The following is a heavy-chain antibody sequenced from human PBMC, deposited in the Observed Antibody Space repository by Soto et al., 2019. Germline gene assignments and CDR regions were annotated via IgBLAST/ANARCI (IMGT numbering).Heavy chain of an antibody. V-gene: IGHV5-10-1*01. CDR3: AILYSSSSAGMDV. D-gene: IGHD6-6*01. CDR2: IDPSDSHT. CDR1: GYSSTSYW. Sequence: PGESLKISCKGSGYSSTSYWISWVRQMSGKGLEWMGRIDPSDSHTNYSPSFQGHVTISADKSISTAYLQWSSLKASDTAMYYCAILYSSSSAGMDVWGQGTTVTVSS. J-gene: IGHJ6*02.